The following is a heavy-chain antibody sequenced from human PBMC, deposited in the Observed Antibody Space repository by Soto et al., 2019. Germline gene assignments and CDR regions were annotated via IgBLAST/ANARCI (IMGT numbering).Heavy chain of an antibody. D-gene: IGHD1-1*01. V-gene: IGHV1-69*12. CDR3: ARGDGYNSIDD. CDR2: IIPIFGTA. Sequence: QVQLVQSGAEVKKPGSSVKVSCKAFGGTFSSYAISWVRQAPGQGLEWMGGIIPIFGTANYAKKFQGRVKITADESTSTADRELSSLRTEDTAVYYWARGDGYNSIDDWGQGTLVTVST. J-gene: IGHJ4*02. CDR1: GGTFSSYA.